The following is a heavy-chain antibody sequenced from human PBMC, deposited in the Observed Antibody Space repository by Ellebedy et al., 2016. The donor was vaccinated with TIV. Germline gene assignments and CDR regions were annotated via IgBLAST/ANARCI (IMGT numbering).Heavy chain of an antibody. Sequence: GESLKISCKGSGYSFTSYWIGWVRQMPGKGLEWMGIIYPGDSDTRYSPSFQGQVTISADKSISTAYLQWSSLKASDTAMYYCARGRGDRQPNYYGMDVWGQGTTVTVSS. J-gene: IGHJ6*02. CDR2: IYPGDSDT. V-gene: IGHV5-51*01. D-gene: IGHD3-10*01. CDR1: GYSFTSYW. CDR3: ARGRGDRQPNYYGMDV.